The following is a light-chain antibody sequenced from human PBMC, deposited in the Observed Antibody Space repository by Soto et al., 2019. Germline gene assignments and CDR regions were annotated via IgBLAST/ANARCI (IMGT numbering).Light chain of an antibody. CDR3: ATWDDRLTAWV. V-gene: IGLV1-36*01. CDR2: YND. Sequence: QSVLTQSPSVSGAPRQSVNISCSGNNSNIGSNAVHWYQQLPGKAPKLLMYYNDMLPSEVPDRFSGSKSGTSASLAISGLQSEDEGDYYCATWDDRLTAWVFGGGTKLTVL. J-gene: IGLJ3*02. CDR1: NSNIGSNA.